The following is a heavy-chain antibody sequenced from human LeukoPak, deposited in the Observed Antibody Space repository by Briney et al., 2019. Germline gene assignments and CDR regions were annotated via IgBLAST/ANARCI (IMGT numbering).Heavy chain of an antibody. CDR1: GGSISSSSYY. Sequence: SETLSLTCTVSGGSISSSSYYWGWIRQPPGKGLEWIGSIYYGGSTNYNPSLKSRVTMSVDTSKNQFSLKLSSVTAADTAVYYCARDPGLGFEYWGQGTLVTVSS. CDR2: IYYGGST. D-gene: IGHD1-14*01. CDR3: ARDPGLGFEY. J-gene: IGHJ4*02. V-gene: IGHV4-39*07.